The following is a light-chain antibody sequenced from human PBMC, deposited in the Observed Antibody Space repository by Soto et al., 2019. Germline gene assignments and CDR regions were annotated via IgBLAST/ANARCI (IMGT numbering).Light chain of an antibody. V-gene: IGKV1-27*01. Sequence: DFQMTQSPSSLSASVGDRVTITCRASHGISVYLAWYQQKPGKGPKLLIYGASILQSGVPSRFSGSGSGTEFTLTISSLQPEDVATYYCQKYNSAPPWTFGQGTKVDI. CDR3: QKYNSAPPWT. CDR2: GAS. J-gene: IGKJ1*01. CDR1: HGISVY.